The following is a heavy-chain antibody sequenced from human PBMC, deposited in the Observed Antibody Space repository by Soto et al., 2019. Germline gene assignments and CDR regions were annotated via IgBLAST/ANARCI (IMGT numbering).Heavy chain of an antibody. CDR2: IYYSGST. D-gene: IGHD6-6*01. V-gene: IGHV4-59*01. Sequence: QVQLQESGPGLVKPSETLSLTCTVSGGSISSYYWSWIRQPPGKGLEWIGYIYYSGSTNYNPSLKSRVTISVDTSKNQFSLKLSSVTAADTAVYYCARESRRDSSSPLAGYYYGMDVWGQGTTVTVSS. CDR3: ARESRRDSSSPLAGYYYGMDV. J-gene: IGHJ6*02. CDR1: GGSISSYY.